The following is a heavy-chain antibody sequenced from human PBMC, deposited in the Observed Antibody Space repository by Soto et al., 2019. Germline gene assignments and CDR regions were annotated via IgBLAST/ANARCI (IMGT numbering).Heavy chain of an antibody. J-gene: IGHJ4*01. CDR2: ISYDGTNK. CDR1: GFMFSAYA. D-gene: IGHD6-19*01. V-gene: IGHV3-30*04. CDR3: ARDPSPYNSGWYGIDF. Sequence: GGSLRLSCAASGFMFSAYAMLWVRQAPGKGLEWVAAISYDGTNKYYADSIKGRFTISRDNSANTLFLQVNSLRREDTAMYYCARDPSPYNSGWYGIDFWGPGTLVTVSS.